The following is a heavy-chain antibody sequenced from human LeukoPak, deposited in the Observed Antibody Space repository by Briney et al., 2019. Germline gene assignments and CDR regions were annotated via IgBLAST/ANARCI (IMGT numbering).Heavy chain of an antibody. Sequence: GASVKVSCKVSGYTLTELSMHWVRQAPGKGLEWMGGFDPEDGETIYAQKFQGRVTMTEDTSTDTAYMELSSLRSDDTALYYCARGGIPHYYYYMDVWGKGTTVTVSS. V-gene: IGHV1-24*01. CDR2: FDPEDGET. CDR1: GYTLTELS. J-gene: IGHJ6*03. D-gene: IGHD1-1*01. CDR3: ARGGIPHYYYYMDV.